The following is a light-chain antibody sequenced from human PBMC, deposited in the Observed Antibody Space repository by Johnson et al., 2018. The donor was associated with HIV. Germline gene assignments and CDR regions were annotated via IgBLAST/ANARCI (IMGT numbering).Light chain of an antibody. V-gene: IGLV1-51*02. CDR1: SSNIGNNY. Sequence: QSVLTKSPSVSAAPGQKVTISCSGSSSNIGNNYISWYQQHPGTAPKLLIYENNKRPSGSPDRFSGSKSGTSATLGITGLQTGDEADYYRGTWDSSLSAYVFGTATKVTFL. CDR3: GTWDSSLSAYV. J-gene: IGLJ1*01. CDR2: ENN.